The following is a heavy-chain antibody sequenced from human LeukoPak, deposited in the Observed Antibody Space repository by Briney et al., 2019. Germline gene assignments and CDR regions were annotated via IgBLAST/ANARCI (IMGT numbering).Heavy chain of an antibody. Sequence: ASXXXSCKASGYTFTSYYMHWVRQAPGQGLEWMGIINPSGGSTSYAQKFQGRVTITRDTSTSTVYMELSSLRSEDTAVYYCARVGGPGYGSGSRAFDYWGQGTLVTVSS. V-gene: IGHV1-46*01. CDR3: ARVGGPGYGSGSRAFDY. CDR2: INPSGGST. CDR1: GYTFTSYY. J-gene: IGHJ4*02. D-gene: IGHD3-10*01.